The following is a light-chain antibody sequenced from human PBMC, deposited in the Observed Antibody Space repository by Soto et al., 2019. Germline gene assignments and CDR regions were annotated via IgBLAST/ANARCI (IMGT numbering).Light chain of an antibody. CDR1: SSDFGTYNL. CDR3: CSFAGTIELV. V-gene: IGLV2-23*01. CDR2: EGT. Sequence: QSALTQPASVSGSPGQSITISCTGTSSDFGTYNLVSWYQQHPGKAPKLIIYEGTKRPSGVSNRFSGSKTGNTASLTIYGLQTYDEADYYCCSFAGTIELVLGGVTKLTV. J-gene: IGLJ2*01.